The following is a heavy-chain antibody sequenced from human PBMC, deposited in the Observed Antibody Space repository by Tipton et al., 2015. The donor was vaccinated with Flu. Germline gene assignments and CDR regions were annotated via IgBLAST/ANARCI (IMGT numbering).Heavy chain of an antibody. CDR2: INHSGST. V-gene: IGHV4-34*01. Sequence: TLSLTCAVYGESFSGYYWCWICQPPGNGLEWIGEINHSGSTNYNPSLKSRVTISLDTSKNQFSLKLNSVTAADTAVYYCASLPLVYCSGGSCYPGERAFDIWSQGTMVTVSS. D-gene: IGHD2-15*01. J-gene: IGHJ3*02. CDR3: ASLPLVYCSGGSCYPGERAFDI. CDR1: GESFSGYY.